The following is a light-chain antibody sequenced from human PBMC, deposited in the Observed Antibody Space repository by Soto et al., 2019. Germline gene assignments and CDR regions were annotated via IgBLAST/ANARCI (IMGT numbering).Light chain of an antibody. CDR1: SSDVGAYNS. CDR3: CSYAGRYTLM. Sequence: QSALTQPRSVCGSPGQSVAISCAGTSSDVGAYNSVSWYQQHPGKAPKLMIYDVTERPSGVPDRFSGSKSGNTASLTISGLQAEDEADYFCCSYAGRYTLMFGGGTKLTVL. V-gene: IGLV2-11*01. CDR2: DVT. J-gene: IGLJ3*02.